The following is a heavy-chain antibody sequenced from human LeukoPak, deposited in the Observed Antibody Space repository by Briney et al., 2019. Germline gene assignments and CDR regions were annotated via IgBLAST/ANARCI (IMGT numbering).Heavy chain of an antibody. J-gene: IGHJ6*03. D-gene: IGHD4-11*01. CDR3: ARDGSSNYGDYYYYYMDV. Sequence: ASVKVSCKASGYTFTSYYMHWVRQAPGQGLEWMGIINPSGGSTSYAQKFQGRVTMTRDMSTSTVYMELSSLRSEDTAVYYCARDGSSNYGDYYYYYMDVWGKGTTVTVSS. V-gene: IGHV1-46*01. CDR2: INPSGGST. CDR1: GYTFTSYY.